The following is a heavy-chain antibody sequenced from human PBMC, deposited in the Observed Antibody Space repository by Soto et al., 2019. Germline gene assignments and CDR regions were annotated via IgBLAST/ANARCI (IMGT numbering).Heavy chain of an antibody. Sequence: EVQLVESGGGLVQPGGSLRLSCAASGFTFSSYWMHWVRQAPGKGLVWVSRINSDGSSTTYADSVKGRFTISRDNAKNTLYLQMNSLRAEDTAVYYCARVETCSSTCCYSVFDYWGQGTLVTVSS. CDR1: GFTFSSYW. CDR2: INSDGSST. V-gene: IGHV3-74*03. CDR3: ARVETCSSTCCYSVFDY. J-gene: IGHJ4*02. D-gene: IGHD2-2*01.